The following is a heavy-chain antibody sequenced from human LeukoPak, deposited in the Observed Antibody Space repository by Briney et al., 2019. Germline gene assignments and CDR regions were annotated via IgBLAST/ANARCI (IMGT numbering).Heavy chain of an antibody. V-gene: IGHV3-23*01. D-gene: IGHD5-12*01. CDR2: ISGSGGST. CDR3: AKDGFGLYSGYDYPFDY. J-gene: IGHJ4*02. Sequence: GGSLRLSCAASGFTFSSYSMNWVRQAPGKGLEWVSAISGSGGSTYYADSVKGRFTISRDNSKNTLYLQMNSLRAEDTAVYYCAKDGFGLYSGYDYPFDYWGQGTLVTVSS. CDR1: GFTFSSYS.